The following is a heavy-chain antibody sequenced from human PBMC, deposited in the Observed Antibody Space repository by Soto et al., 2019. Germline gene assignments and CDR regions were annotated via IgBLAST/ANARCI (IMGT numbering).Heavy chain of an antibody. V-gene: IGHV4-59*01. D-gene: IGHD2-8*02. J-gene: IGHJ5*02. CDR3: AREVGYSLGFDP. CDR1: GGSISSYY. CDR2: IYYSGST. Sequence: SETLSLTCTVSGGSISSYYWSWIRQPPGKGLGWIGYIYYSGSTNYNPSLKSRVTISVDTSKNQFSLKLSSVTAADTAVYYCAREVGYSLGFDPWGQGTLVTVSS.